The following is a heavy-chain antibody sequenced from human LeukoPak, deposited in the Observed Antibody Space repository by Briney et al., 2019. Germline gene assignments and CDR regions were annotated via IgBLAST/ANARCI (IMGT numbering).Heavy chain of an antibody. Sequence: PGGSLRLSCEASGFTFINAYMSWVRQAPGKGLEWVGRIRSKTDGGTTDYAAPVKGRFTISRDDSKNTLYLQMNSLKTEDTAVYYCATDPVSTYGGQGTLVTVSS. CDR3: ATDPVSTY. CDR1: GFTFINAY. D-gene: IGHD3-16*02. CDR2: IRSKTDGGTT. J-gene: IGHJ4*02. V-gene: IGHV3-15*01.